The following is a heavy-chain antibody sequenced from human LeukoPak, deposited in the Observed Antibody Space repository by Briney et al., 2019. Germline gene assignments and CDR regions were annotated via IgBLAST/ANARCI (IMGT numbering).Heavy chain of an antibody. Sequence: GGSLRLSCAASGFTFSSYAMSWVRQAPGKGLEWVSAITGNADYTDYADSVKGRFTISRDNSKNTAYLQMNSLRAEDTAVYYCAKRSGINYGYFESWGQGTLVTVSS. CDR3: AKRSGINYGYFES. J-gene: IGHJ4*02. CDR1: GFTFSSYA. D-gene: IGHD1-26*01. CDR2: ITGNADYT. V-gene: IGHV3-23*01.